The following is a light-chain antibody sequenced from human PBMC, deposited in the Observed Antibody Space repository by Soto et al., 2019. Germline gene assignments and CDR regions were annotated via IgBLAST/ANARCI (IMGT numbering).Light chain of an antibody. CDR1: SSDLGGYNH. CDR2: DVD. J-gene: IGLJ3*02. CDR3: CAYTARTTLSWV. V-gene: IGLV2-14*03. Sequence: QSALTQPTSVSGSPGQSITISCTGVSSDLGGYNHVSWYQQHPGKVPRLIIYDVDNRPLRVSNRFSGSQSGNMASMTISGLHAEYEADYYCCAYTARTTLSWVFGGGTKLTVL.